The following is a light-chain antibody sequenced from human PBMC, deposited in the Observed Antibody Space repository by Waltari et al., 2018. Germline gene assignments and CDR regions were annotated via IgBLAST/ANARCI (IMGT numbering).Light chain of an antibody. V-gene: IGLV2-14*03. CDR1: SSDVGGFNY. J-gene: IGLJ1*01. CDR2: DVS. CDR3: SSYTSSSTRV. Sequence: QSALTQPASVSGPLGQSITISCPGTSSDVGGFNYVSWYQQHPGKAPKLMIYDVSNRPSGVSNRFSGSKSGNTASLTISGLQAEDEADYYCSSYTSSSTRVFGTGTKVTVL.